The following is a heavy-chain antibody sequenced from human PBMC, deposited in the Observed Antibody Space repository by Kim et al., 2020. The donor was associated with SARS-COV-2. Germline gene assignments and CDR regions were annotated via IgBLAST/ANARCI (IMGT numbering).Heavy chain of an antibody. D-gene: IGHD6-19*01. J-gene: IGHJ4*02. CDR1: GFTVSSYY. CDR3: AREPIAVADKGGY. CDR2: IYSGGST. Sequence: GGSLRLSCAASGFTVSSYYMSWVRQAPGKGLEWVSVIYSGGSTYYADSVKRRFTISRHNSKNTMYLHMNSLRAEDTAVYYCAREPIAVADKGGYWGQGTL. V-gene: IGHV3-53*04.